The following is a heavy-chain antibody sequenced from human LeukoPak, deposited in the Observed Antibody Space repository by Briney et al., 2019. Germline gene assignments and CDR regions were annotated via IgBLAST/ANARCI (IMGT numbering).Heavy chain of an antibody. CDR3: AKFYDFLTGYFDY. Sequence: GGSLRLSCAASGLTFSSYAMSWVRQSPGKGLEWVSAISGGGGTTYYGYDADSVKGRFTISRDNSKNTLYLQMNRLRAEDTAVYYCAKFYDFLTGYFDYWGQGTLVTVSS. CDR2: ISGGGGTT. D-gene: IGHD3-9*01. CDR1: GLTFSSYA. J-gene: IGHJ4*02. V-gene: IGHV3-23*01.